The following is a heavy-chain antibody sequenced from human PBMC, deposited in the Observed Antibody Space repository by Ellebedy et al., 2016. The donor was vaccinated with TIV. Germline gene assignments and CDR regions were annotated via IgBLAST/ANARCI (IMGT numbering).Heavy chain of an antibody. D-gene: IGHD2-2*01. Sequence: GESLKISCAASGFTFSSYSMNWVRQAPGKGLEWVSSISSSSTYIYYADSVKGRFTISRDNAKNSLYLQMNSLRAEDTAVYYCARGFAYCSSTSCSHFDFWGQGTLVTVSS. V-gene: IGHV3-21*01. CDR2: ISSSSTYI. J-gene: IGHJ4*02. CDR3: ARGFAYCSSTSCSHFDF. CDR1: GFTFSSYS.